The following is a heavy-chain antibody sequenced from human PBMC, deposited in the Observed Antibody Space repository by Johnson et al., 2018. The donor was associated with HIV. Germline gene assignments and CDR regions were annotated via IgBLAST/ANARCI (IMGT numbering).Heavy chain of an antibody. CDR1: GFTFSSYA. Sequence: QVQLVESGGGVVQPGRSLRLSCAASGFTFSSYAMHWVRQAPGKGLEWVAVISYDGSNKYYADSVNGRFTISSDNSKTPLYLQMNSLRVEDTAVYYCAREEGVGDDYGGKSAFDIWGQGTMVTVSS. CDR3: AREEGVGDDYGGKSAFDI. CDR2: ISYDGSNK. D-gene: IGHD4-23*01. J-gene: IGHJ3*02. V-gene: IGHV3-30-3*01.